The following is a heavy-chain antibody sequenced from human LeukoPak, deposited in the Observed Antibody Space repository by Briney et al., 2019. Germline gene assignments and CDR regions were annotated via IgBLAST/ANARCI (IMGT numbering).Heavy chain of an antibody. D-gene: IGHD4-23*01. CDR3: ARAPPDYGGYTNDY. Sequence: GGSLRLSCAASGFTFSSYAMSWVRQAPGKGLEWVSAISGSGGSTYYADSVKGRFTISRDNSKNTQYLQMNSLRAEDTAVYYCARAPPDYGGYTNDYWGQGTLVTVSS. CDR1: GFTFSSYA. J-gene: IGHJ4*02. CDR2: ISGSGGST. V-gene: IGHV3-23*01.